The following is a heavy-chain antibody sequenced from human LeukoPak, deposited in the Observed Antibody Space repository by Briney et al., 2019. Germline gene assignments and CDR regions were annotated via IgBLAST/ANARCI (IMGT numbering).Heavy chain of an antibody. J-gene: IGHJ5*02. CDR2: IYYSGST. V-gene: IGHV4-59*01. D-gene: IGHD3-3*01. Sequence: SETLSLTCTVSGGSISSYYWSWLRQPPGKGLEWIGYIYYSGSTNYNPSLKSRVTISVDTSKNQFSLKLSSVTAADTAVYYCARVYDFWSGYYSINWFDPWGQGTLVTVSS. CDR3: ARVYDFWSGYYSINWFDP. CDR1: GGSISSYY.